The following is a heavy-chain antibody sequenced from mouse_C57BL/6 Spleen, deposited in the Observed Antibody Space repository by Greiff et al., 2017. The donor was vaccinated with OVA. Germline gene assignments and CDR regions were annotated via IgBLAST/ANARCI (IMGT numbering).Heavy chain of an antibody. CDR2: ISDGGSYT. V-gene: IGHV5-4*01. J-gene: IGHJ2*01. D-gene: IGHD4-1*01. CDR3: AREDWDY. Sequence: VRLVESGGGLVKPGGSLKLSCAASGFTFSSYAMSWVRQTPEKRLEWVATISDGGSYTYYPDNVKGRFTISRDNAKNNLYLQMSHLKSEDTAMYYCAREDWDYWGQGTTLTVSS. CDR1: GFTFSSYA.